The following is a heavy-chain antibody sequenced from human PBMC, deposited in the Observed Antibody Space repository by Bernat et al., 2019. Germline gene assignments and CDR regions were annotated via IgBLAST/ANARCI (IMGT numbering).Heavy chain of an antibody. D-gene: IGHD6-13*01. Sequence: EVQLSESGGGLVQPGGSLRLSCAASGFTFSSYAMSWARQAPGKGLEWVAGITESGGNTYYADSVKGRFTSSRDNSTNTLYLQINSLRAEDTAVYYCAKRYSTSWYVEQWGQGTLVTVSS. V-gene: IGHV3-23*01. CDR3: AKRYSTSWYVEQ. CDR1: GFTFSSYA. CDR2: ITESGGNT. J-gene: IGHJ1*01.